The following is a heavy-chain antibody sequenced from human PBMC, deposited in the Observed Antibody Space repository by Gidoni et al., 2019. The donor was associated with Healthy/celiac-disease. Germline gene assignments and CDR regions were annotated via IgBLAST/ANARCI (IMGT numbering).Heavy chain of an antibody. V-gene: IGHV1-18*01. J-gene: IGHJ4*02. CDR3: ARDRIPYVAVAYFDY. Sequence: QVQLVQSGAEVKKPGASVKVSCKASGYTFTSYGISWVRQAPGQGLEWMGWISAYNGNTNDAQKLQGRVTMTTDTSTSTAYMELRSLRADDTAVYYCARDRIPYVAVAYFDYWGQGTLVTVSS. CDR1: GYTFTSYG. D-gene: IGHD6-19*01. CDR2: ISAYNGNT.